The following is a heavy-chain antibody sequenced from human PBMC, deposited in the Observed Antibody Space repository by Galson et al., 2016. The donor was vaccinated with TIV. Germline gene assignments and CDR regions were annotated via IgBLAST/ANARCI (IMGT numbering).Heavy chain of an antibody. CDR2: ISWDGQRP. Sequence: SLRLSCAASGFIFDNYVMPWVRQAPGKGLECVSLISWDGQRPYYADSVKGRFTISRDNSRNSLFLQMDSLRTEDTALYYCATLTGDEGHFGYWGQGTPVTV. CDR1: GFIFDNYV. J-gene: IGHJ4*02. V-gene: IGHV3-43*01. CDR3: ATLTGDEGHFGY. D-gene: IGHD7-27*01.